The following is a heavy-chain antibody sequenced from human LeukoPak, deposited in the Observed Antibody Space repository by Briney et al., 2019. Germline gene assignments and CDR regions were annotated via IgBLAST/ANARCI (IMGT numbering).Heavy chain of an antibody. CDR1: GFTVSTSY. J-gene: IGHJ4*02. CDR2: IYGGGST. CDR3: ARVSSSGLPDL. V-gene: IGHV3-53*01. Sequence: PGGSLRLSCAASGFTVSTSYMNWVRQAPGKGLEWVSVIYGGGSTYYADSVRGRFTISSDNSKNTLYLQMNSLRAEDTAVYFCARVSSSGLPDLWGQGTLVTVSS. D-gene: IGHD6-25*01.